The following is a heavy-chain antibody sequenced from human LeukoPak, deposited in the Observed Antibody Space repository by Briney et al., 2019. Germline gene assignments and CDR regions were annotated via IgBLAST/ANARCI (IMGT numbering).Heavy chain of an antibody. V-gene: IGHV1-69*13. D-gene: IGHD6-19*01. Sequence: EASVKVSCKASGGTFSSYAISWVRQAPGQGLEWMGGIIPIFGTANYAQKFQGRVTITADESTSTAYMELSSLRAEDTAVYYCVTSASSDWYFFDHWGQGTLVTVSS. CDR2: IIPIFGTA. CDR3: VTSASSDWYFFDH. J-gene: IGHJ4*02. CDR1: GGTFSSYA.